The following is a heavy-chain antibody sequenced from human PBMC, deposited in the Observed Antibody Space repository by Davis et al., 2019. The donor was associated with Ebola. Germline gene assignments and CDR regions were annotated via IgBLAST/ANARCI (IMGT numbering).Heavy chain of an antibody. D-gene: IGHD6-19*01. CDR3: ARRAYSSGWYPGFWFDP. J-gene: IGHJ5*02. Sequence: PGGSLRLSCRISGSRFTSNWIGWVRQVPGKGLEWMGIIYAGDSDTKYSPSFQGHVTISVDKSTNTAYLQWSSLKASDTAMYYCARRAYSSGWYPGFWFDPWGQGTLVTVSS. V-gene: IGHV5-51*01. CDR1: GSRFTSNW. CDR2: IYAGDSDT.